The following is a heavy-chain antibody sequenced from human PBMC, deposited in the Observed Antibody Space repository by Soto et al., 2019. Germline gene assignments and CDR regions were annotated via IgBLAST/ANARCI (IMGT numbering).Heavy chain of an antibody. CDR1: GFTFSSYW. V-gene: IGHV3-7*04. CDR2: IKQDGSEK. CDR3: ARDLPTGYFDY. J-gene: IGHJ4*02. Sequence: EVQLVESGGGLVQPGGSLRLSCAASGFTFSSYWMSWVRQAPGKGLEWVANIKQDGSEKYYVDSVKGRFTISRDNAKNSLYLKMNSLRAEDTAVYYCARDLPTGYFDYWGQGTLVTVSS.